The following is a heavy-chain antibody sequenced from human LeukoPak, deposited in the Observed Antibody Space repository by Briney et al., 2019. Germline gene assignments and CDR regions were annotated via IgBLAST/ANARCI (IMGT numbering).Heavy chain of an antibody. V-gene: IGHV3-23*01. CDR3: AKGRRTYSSSWGFFDY. CDR1: GFTFSSYA. CDR2: ISGSGGST. D-gene: IGHD6-6*01. Sequence: GGSLRLSCAASGFTFSSYAMSWVRQAPGKGLEWVSAISGSGGSTYYADSVKGRFTISRDNSKNTLYLQMNSLRAEDTAVYYCAKGRRTYSSSWGFFDYWGQGTLVTVSS. J-gene: IGHJ4*02.